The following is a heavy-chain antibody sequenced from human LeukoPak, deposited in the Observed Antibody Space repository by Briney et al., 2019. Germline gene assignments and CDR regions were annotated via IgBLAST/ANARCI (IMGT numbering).Heavy chain of an antibody. D-gene: IGHD5-18*01. CDR2: FDPEDGET. V-gene: IGHV1-24*01. Sequence: ASVKVSCKDSGYTLTELSMHWVRQAPGKGLEWMGGFDPEDGETIYAQKFQGRVTMTEDTSTDTAYMELSSLRSEDTAVYYCATGEVDTAIGYYYGMAVWGQGTTVTVSS. CDR1: GYTLTELS. J-gene: IGHJ6*02. CDR3: ATGEVDTAIGYYYGMAV.